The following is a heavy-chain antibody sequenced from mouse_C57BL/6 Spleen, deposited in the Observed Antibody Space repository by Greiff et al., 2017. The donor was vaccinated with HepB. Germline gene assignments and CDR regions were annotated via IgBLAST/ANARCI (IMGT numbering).Heavy chain of an antibody. D-gene: IGHD4-1*01. J-gene: IGHJ4*01. CDR1: GYTFTSYW. Sequence: VQLQQSGAELVKPGASVKLSCKASGYTFTSYWMHWVKQRPGQGLEWIGMIHPNSGSTNYNEKFKSKATLTVDKSSSTAYMQLSSLTSEDSAVYYCARFLTKAMDYWGQGTSVTVSS. V-gene: IGHV1-64*01. CDR3: ARFLTKAMDY. CDR2: IHPNSGST.